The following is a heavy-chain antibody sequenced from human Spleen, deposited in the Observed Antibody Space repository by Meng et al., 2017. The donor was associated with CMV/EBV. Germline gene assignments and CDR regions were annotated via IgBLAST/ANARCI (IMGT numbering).Heavy chain of an antibody. Sequence: GGSLRLSCAASGFLLNAYEVNWVRQAPGKGLEWVSYISRSGTITYYADSVKGRFTISRDTAKSSVSLQMNSLRAEDTAVYYCARDKRGAFDVWGQGTMVTVSS. CDR2: ISRSGTIT. V-gene: IGHV3-48*03. D-gene: IGHD1-1*01. J-gene: IGHJ3*01. CDR3: ARDKRGAFDV. CDR1: GFLLNAYE.